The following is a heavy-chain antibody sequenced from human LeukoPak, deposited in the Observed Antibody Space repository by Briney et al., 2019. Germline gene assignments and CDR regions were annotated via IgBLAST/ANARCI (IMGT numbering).Heavy chain of an antibody. CDR2: ISGSGGST. CDR3: ARAMGATFAFDY. Sequence: GGSLRLSCAASGFTFSSYAMSWVRQAPGKGLEWVSAISGSGGSTYYADSVKGRFTISRDNSKNTLYLQMNSLRAEDTAVYYCARAMGATFAFDYWGQGTLVTVSS. V-gene: IGHV3-23*01. CDR1: GFTFSSYA. J-gene: IGHJ4*02. D-gene: IGHD1-26*01.